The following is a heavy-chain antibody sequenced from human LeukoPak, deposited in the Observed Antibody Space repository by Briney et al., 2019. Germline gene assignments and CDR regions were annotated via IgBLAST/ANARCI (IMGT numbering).Heavy chain of an antibody. V-gene: IGHV3-66*01. CDR1: GFTVSSNY. Sequence: PGGSLRLSCAASGFTVSSNYMSWVRHAPGEGLEWDSVIYSGGSTYYADSVKGRFTISRDNSKNTLYLQMNSLRAEDTAVYYCARGGPAAGRFDYWGQGTLVTVSS. J-gene: IGHJ4*02. CDR2: IYSGGST. D-gene: IGHD6-13*01. CDR3: ARGGPAAGRFDY.